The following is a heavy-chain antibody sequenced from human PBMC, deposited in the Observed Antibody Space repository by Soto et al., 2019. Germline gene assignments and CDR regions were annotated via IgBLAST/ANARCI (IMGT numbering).Heavy chain of an antibody. CDR3: AREGYAYGLDY. CDR2: TYTGGNT. CDR1: GFNVSGKY. V-gene: IGHV3-53*02. Sequence: EAQLVETGGGLIQPGGSLRLSCAASGFNVSGKYMIWVRQAPGKGLEWVSLTYTGGNTYYANSVKGRFTVSRDISKNTLYLQMNSRSAEDTTVYYCAREGYAYGLDYWGQGSLVTVSS. J-gene: IGHJ4*02. D-gene: IGHD3-16*01.